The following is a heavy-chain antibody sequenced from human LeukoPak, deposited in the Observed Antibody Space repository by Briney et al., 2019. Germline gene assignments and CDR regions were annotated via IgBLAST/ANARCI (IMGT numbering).Heavy chain of an antibody. D-gene: IGHD3-22*01. CDR3: AIMHPYYDGSGYWVQ. CDR1: GFTFSSYA. Sequence: PGESLRLSCAASGFTFSSYAMSWVRQAPGKGLEWVSGISTSGGSSSYADSVKGRFTISRDNPRNTLSMQMNSLRAEDTARYYCAIMHPYYDGSGYWVQWGQGTLVTVSS. V-gene: IGHV3-23*01. CDR2: ISTSGGSS. J-gene: IGHJ4*02.